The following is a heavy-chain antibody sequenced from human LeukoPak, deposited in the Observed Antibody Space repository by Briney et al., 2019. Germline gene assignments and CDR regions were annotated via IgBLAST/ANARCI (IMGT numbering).Heavy chain of an antibody. Sequence: GGSLRLSCAASGFTFSRDWMHWVRQAPGKGLEWVAVIWYDGSNKYYADSVKGRFTISRDNSKNTVYLQMNSLISEDTAVYYCAKDHHTGGFESDYWGQGTLVTVSS. J-gene: IGHJ4*02. D-gene: IGHD5-18*01. CDR3: AKDHHTGGFESDY. V-gene: IGHV3-33*06. CDR1: GFTFSRDW. CDR2: IWYDGSNK.